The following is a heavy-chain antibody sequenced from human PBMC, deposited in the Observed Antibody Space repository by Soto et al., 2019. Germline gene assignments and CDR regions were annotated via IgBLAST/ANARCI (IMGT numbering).Heavy chain of an antibody. D-gene: IGHD3-10*01. CDR1: GGTFSSYT. CDR2: IIPILGIA. Sequence: QVQLVQSGAEVKKPGSSVKVSCKASGGTFSSYTISWVRQAPGQGLEWMGRIIPILGIANYAQKFQGRVTXXAXKXMSTAYMELSRLRSEDTAVYYCGCGSGSPSYYGMDVWGQGTTVTVSS. V-gene: IGHV1-69*02. J-gene: IGHJ6*02. CDR3: GCGSGSPSYYGMDV.